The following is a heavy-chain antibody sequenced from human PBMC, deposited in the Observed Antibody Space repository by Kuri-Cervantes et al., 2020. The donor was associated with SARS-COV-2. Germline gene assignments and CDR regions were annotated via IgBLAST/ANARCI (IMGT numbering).Heavy chain of an antibody. CDR3: IVVVPAAIGY. CDR1: GFTFSSYA. V-gene: IGHV3-23*01. D-gene: IGHD2-2*01. Sequence: GESLKISCAASGFTFSSYAMSWVRQAPGKGLEWVSAISGSGGSTYYADSVKGRFTISRDNSKNTLYLQMNSLRAEDTAVYYCIVVVPAAIGYWGQGTLVTVSS. J-gene: IGHJ4*02. CDR2: ISGSGGST.